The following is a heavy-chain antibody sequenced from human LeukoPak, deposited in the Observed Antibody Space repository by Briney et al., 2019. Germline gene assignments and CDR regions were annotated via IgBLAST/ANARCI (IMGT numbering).Heavy chain of an antibody. J-gene: IGHJ4*02. D-gene: IGHD4-17*01. V-gene: IGHV1-2*02. CDR2: INPNSGGT. Sequence: ASVKVSYKASGGTFSSYAISWVRQAPGQGLEWMGWINPNSGGTNYAQKFQGRVTMTRDTSISTAYMELSRLRSDDTAVYYCANGIQDDYGDYGGYWGQGTLVTVSS. CDR1: GGTFSSYA. CDR3: ANGIQDDYGDYGGY.